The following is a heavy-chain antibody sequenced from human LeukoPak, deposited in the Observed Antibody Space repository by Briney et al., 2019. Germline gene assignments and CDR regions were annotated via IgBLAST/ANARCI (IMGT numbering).Heavy chain of an antibody. V-gene: IGHV1-2*02. D-gene: IGHD3-9*01. CDR1: GYTFTGYY. J-gene: IGHJ5*02. Sequence: ASVKVSCKASGYTFTGYYMHWVRQAPGQGLEWMGWINPNSGGTNYAQKFQGRVTMTRDTSISTAYMELSGLRSDDTAVYYCARDRDRNYDILTGYHHWGQGTLVTVSS. CDR3: ARDRDRNYDILTGYHH. CDR2: INPNSGGT.